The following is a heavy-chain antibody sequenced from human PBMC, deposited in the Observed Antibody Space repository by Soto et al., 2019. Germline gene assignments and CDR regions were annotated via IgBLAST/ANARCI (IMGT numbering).Heavy chain of an antibody. Sequence: PGGSLRLSCAASGFTFSSYAMHWVRQAPGKGLEWVAVISYDGSNKYYADSVKGRFTISRDNSKNTLYLQMNSLRAEDTAVYYCAKASDGGWPYYFDSWGHGTLVTVSS. CDR3: AKASDGGWPYYFDS. CDR2: ISYDGSNK. V-gene: IGHV3-30-3*01. J-gene: IGHJ4*01. D-gene: IGHD2-15*01. CDR1: GFTFSSYA.